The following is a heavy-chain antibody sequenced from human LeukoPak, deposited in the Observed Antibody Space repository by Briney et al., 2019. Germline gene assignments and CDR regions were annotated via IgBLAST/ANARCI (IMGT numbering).Heavy chain of an antibody. J-gene: IGHJ4*02. Sequence: GGSLRLSCAASGFTFSSYGMHWVRQAPGKGLEYVSAISSNGGSTYYANSVKGRFTISRDNSKNTLYLQMGSLRAEDMAVYYCARQHCSSTSCTFDYWGQGTLVTVSS. V-gene: IGHV3-64*01. CDR1: GFTFSSYG. CDR3: ARQHCSSTSCTFDY. D-gene: IGHD2-2*01. CDR2: ISSNGGST.